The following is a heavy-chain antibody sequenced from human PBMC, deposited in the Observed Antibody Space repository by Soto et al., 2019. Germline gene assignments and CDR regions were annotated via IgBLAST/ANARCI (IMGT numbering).Heavy chain of an antibody. D-gene: IGHD3-22*01. CDR1: GCSFSDYY. CDR2: TRNKASSYTT. J-gene: IGHJ4*02. V-gene: IGHV3-72*01. Sequence: GGSLRLSCAASGCSFSDYYINWVRQAPGKGLEWVGRTRNKASSYTTDYAAFVKGRFTISRDDSKNLIYLQMNSLKTEDTAVYYCAREGSSSGPDYEYWGQGTLVTVSS. CDR3: AREGSSSGPDYEY.